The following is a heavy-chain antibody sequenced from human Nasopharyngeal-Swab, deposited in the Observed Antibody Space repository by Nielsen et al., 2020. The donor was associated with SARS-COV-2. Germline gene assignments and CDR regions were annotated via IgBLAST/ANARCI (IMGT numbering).Heavy chain of an antibody. J-gene: IGHJ5*02. CDR1: GFTFSSYW. Sequence: GESLKISCAASGFTFSSYWMHWFRQAPGKGLVWVSRINSDGSSTSYADSVKGRFTISRDNAKNTLYLQMNSLRAEDTAVYYCAREPHYDFWSGYYTGINWFDPWGQGTLVTVSS. V-gene: IGHV3-74*01. CDR3: AREPHYDFWSGYYTGINWFDP. CDR2: INSDGSST. D-gene: IGHD3-3*01.